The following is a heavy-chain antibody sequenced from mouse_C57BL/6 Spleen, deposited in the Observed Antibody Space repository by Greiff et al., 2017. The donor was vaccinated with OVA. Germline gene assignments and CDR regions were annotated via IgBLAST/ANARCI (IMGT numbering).Heavy chain of an antibody. D-gene: IGHD2-4*01. CDR1: GYTFTDYY. J-gene: IGHJ2*01. Sequence: VQLQQSGPELVKPGASVKISCKASGYTFTDYYMNWVKQSHGKSLEWIGDINPNNGGTSYNQKFKGKATLTVDKSSSTAYMELRSLTSEDSAVYYCARRGVYYDYDEDFDYWGQGTTLTVSS. CDR3: ARRGVYYDYDEDFDY. V-gene: IGHV1-26*01. CDR2: INPNNGGT.